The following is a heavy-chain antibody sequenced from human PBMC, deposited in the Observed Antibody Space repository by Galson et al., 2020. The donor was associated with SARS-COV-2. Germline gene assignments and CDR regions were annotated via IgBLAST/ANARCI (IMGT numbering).Heavy chain of an antibody. CDR1: GFTFSSYA. CDR3: ARDRARSLPQFFDY. CDR2: ISYDGSNK. Sequence: GGSLRLSCAASGFTFSSYAMHWVRQAPGKGLEWVAVISYDGSNKYYADSVKGRFTISRDNSKNTLYLQMNSLRAEDTAVYYCARDRARSLPQFFDYWCQGTLVTVSS. V-gene: IGHV3-30-3*01. J-gene: IGHJ4*02.